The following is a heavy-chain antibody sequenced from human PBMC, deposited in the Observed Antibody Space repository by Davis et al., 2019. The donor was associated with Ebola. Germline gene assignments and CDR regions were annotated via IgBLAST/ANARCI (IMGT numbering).Heavy chain of an antibody. CDR2: INHSGST. D-gene: IGHD7-27*01. V-gene: IGHV4-34*01. Sequence: MPSETLSLTCAVYGGSFSGYYWSWIRQPPGKGLEWIGEINHSGSTNYNPSLKSRVTISIDTSKNQFSLELHSVTAADTALYYCARVANRWSGGFNWGPKKFYYFAMDVWGKGTTVSVSS. J-gene: IGHJ6*04. CDR1: GGSFSGYY. CDR3: ARVANRWSGGFNWGPKKFYYFAMDV.